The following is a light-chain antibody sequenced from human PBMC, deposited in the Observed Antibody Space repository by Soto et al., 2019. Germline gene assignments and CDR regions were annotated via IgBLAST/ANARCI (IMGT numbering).Light chain of an antibody. Sequence: EFVLTQSPGTLSLSPGERATLCCWASQTVRNNYLAWYQQKPGQAPRLLIYDASSRATGIPDRFSGGGSGTDFTLTISRLEPEDFAVYYCQQFSSYPLTFGGGTKVEIK. V-gene: IGKV3-20*01. CDR2: DAS. CDR3: QQFSSYPLT. J-gene: IGKJ4*01. CDR1: QTVRNNY.